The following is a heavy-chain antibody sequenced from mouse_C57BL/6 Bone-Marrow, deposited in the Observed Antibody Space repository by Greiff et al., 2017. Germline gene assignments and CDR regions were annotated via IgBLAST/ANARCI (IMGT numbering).Heavy chain of an antibody. CDR1: GYTFTSYG. Sequence: VQLKESGAELVRPGSSVKMSCKTSGYTFTSYGINWVKQRPGQGLEWIGYIYIGTGYTEYNEKFKGKATLTSDTSSSTAYMQLSSLPSEDSAIYFCASYYSNPAWFSYWGQGTLVTVSA. D-gene: IGHD2-5*01. J-gene: IGHJ3*01. V-gene: IGHV1-58*01. CDR3: ASYYSNPAWFSY. CDR2: IYIGTGYT.